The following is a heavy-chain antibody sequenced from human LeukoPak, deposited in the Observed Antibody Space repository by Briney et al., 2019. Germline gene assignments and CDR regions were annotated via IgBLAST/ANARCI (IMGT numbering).Heavy chain of an antibody. V-gene: IGHV3-30*18. CDR2: ISTDGNYK. Sequence: PGKSLRLSCAASGFTFNNYGMHWVRQAPGKGLEWVAVISTDGNYKHSADSVKGRFNISRDNSKNALYLQMNSLRVEDTAVYYCAKDRLWFREKHLDYWGQGTPVTVSS. D-gene: IGHD3-10*01. CDR1: GFTFNNYG. J-gene: IGHJ4*02. CDR3: AKDRLWFREKHLDY.